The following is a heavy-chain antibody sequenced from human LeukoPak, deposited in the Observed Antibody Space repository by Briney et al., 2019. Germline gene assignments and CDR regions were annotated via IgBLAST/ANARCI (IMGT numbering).Heavy chain of an antibody. D-gene: IGHD3-16*02. J-gene: IGHJ4*02. V-gene: IGHV4-59*01. Sequence: SETLSLTCTVSGGSISIYYWSWIRQPPGKGLEWIGYIYNSGSTYYNPSLKSRVTISVDTSKNQFSLKLSSVTAADTAVYYCARERDDYVWGSYRYPVFDYWGQGTLVTVSS. CDR1: GGSISIYY. CDR2: IYNSGST. CDR3: ARERDDYVWGSYRYPVFDY.